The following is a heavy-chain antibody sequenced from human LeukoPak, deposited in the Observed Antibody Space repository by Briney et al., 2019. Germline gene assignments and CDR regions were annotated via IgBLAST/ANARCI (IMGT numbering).Heavy chain of an antibody. V-gene: IGHV3-21*01. CDR2: ISSSSSYI. CDR1: GFTFSSYS. D-gene: IGHD3-3*01. Sequence: PGGSLRLSCAASGFTFSSYSMNWVRQAPGKGLEWVSSISSSSSYIYYADSVKGRFTISRDNAKNSLYLQMNSLRAEDTAVYYCARDQGLRITIFGVVIDYFDYWGQGTLVTVSS. CDR3: ARDQGLRITIFGVVIDYFDY. J-gene: IGHJ4*02.